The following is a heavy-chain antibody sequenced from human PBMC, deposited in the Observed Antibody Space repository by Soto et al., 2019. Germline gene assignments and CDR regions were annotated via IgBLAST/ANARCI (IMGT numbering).Heavy chain of an antibody. V-gene: IGHV4-59*01. CDR2: IYYSGST. D-gene: IGHD2-2*01. CDR1: GFSISSYY. Sequence: SGTLFLTCTVSGFSISSYYCGWVRQPPGKGLEWIGYIYYSGSTNYNPSLKSRVTISVDTSKNQFSLKLSSVTAADTAVYYCARAIVVVPAAITDYYYYMDVWGKETTVTVSS. CDR3: ARAIVVVPAAITDYYYYMDV. J-gene: IGHJ6*03.